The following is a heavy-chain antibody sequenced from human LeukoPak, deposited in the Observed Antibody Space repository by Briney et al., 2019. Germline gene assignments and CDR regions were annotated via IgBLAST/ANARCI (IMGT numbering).Heavy chain of an antibody. Sequence: PGGSLRLSCAASGFTFSSYWMHWVRQAPGKGLVWVSRINSDGSSTSYADSVKGRFTISRDNAKNTLYLQMSSLRAEDTAAYYCARDGYYYDSSGYYRYFDYWGQGTLVTVSS. D-gene: IGHD3-22*01. CDR2: INSDGSST. J-gene: IGHJ4*02. CDR3: ARDGYYYDSSGYYRYFDY. V-gene: IGHV3-74*01. CDR1: GFTFSSYW.